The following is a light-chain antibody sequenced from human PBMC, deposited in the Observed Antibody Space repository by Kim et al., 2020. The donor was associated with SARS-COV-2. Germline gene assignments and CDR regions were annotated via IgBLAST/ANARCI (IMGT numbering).Light chain of an antibody. Sequence: QSVLTQPPSTSGAPGQSVTIACTGSNSNIGAGYEVHWYQQLPGTAPKLLIYNDYRRPAGVPDRFSGSRSATSASLAITGLQAEDEADYYCQSYDPGLSGIIFGGGTQLTVL. CDR1: NSNIGAGYE. CDR3: QSYDPGLSGII. J-gene: IGLJ2*01. V-gene: IGLV1-40*01. CDR2: NDY.